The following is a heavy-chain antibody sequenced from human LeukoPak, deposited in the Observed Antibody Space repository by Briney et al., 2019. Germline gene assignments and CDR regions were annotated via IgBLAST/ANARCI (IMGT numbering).Heavy chain of an antibody. Sequence: SETLSLTCSVSGGSISSYYWSRIRQPPGKGLEWIGYIYYSGSTNYNPSLKSRVTISVDTSKNQFSLRLSSVTAADTAVYYCARGGDILTGLNWFDPWGQGTLVTVSS. CDR2: IYYSGST. CDR3: ARGGDILTGLNWFDP. CDR1: GGSISSYY. D-gene: IGHD3-9*01. V-gene: IGHV4-59*01. J-gene: IGHJ5*02.